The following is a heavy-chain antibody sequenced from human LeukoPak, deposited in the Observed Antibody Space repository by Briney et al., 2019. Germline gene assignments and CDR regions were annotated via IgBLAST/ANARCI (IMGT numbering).Heavy chain of an antibody. CDR1: GFTFSSFW. CDR3: ARERTSGWDVFDF. V-gene: IGHV3-74*01. J-gene: IGHJ4*02. D-gene: IGHD6-19*01. Sequence: GGSLRLSCAASGFTFSSFWMHWVRQAPGKGLVWVSRINSVGSSTSYADSVKGRFTISRDNAKNTLYLQMNSLRAEDTAVYYCARERTSGWDVFDFWGQGTLVTVSS. CDR2: INSVGSST.